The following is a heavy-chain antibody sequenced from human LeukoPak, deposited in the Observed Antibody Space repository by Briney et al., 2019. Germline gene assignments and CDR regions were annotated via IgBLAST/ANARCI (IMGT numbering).Heavy chain of an antibody. Sequence: GGSLRLSCAASGFTFDDYTMHWVRQAPGKGLEWVALISRDGGSTYYADSVKGRFTISRDNSKNSLYLQMNSLRPEDTAVYYCARAHLSSSSTDYMDVWGKGTTVTVSS. CDR1: GFTFDDYT. D-gene: IGHD6-6*01. V-gene: IGHV3-43*01. CDR3: ARAHLSSSSTDYMDV. CDR2: ISRDGGST. J-gene: IGHJ6*03.